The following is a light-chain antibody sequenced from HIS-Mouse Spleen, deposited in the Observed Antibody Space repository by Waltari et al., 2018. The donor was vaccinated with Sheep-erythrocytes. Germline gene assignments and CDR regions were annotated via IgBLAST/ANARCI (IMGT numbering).Light chain of an antibody. V-gene: IGLV2-11*01. Sequence: QSALTQPRSVSGSPGQSVTISCTGTSSDVGGYNYVSWSQQHPGKAPKLLIYDVSKRPSGGPDHFSGSNSGNTATLTISGTQAMDEADYYCQAWDSSTAWVFGGGTKLTVL. CDR1: SSDVGGYNY. J-gene: IGLJ3*02. CDR3: QAWDSSTAWV. CDR2: DVS.